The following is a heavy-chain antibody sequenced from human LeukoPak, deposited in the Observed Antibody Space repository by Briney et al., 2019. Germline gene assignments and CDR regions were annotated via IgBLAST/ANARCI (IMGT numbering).Heavy chain of an antibody. CDR3: ARDAYYYDSSASRLFDY. CDR2: INHSGST. J-gene: IGHJ4*02. D-gene: IGHD3-22*01. V-gene: IGHV4-39*07. CDR1: GGSISSSSYY. Sequence: SETLSLTCTVSGGSISSSSYYWGWIRQPPGKGLEWIGEINHSGSTNYNPSLKSRVTISVDTSKNQFSLKLRSVTAADTAVYYCARDAYYYDSSASRLFDYWGQGTLVTVSS.